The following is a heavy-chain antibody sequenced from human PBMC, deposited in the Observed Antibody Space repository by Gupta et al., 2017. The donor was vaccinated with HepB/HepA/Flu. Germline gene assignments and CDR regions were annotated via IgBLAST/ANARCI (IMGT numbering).Heavy chain of an antibody. D-gene: IGHD1-1*01. V-gene: IGHV4-4*02. CDR1: GDSMTATYW. CDR3: ARATRERRFDY. CDR2: VNHVGSI. Sequence: QVQLHESGPGLVKPSETLSLTCAVSGDSMTATYWWSWVRRPPGKGLEWIGEVNHVGSIYYNPSLVSRVTISVETSTNRFSLNLKSVTAADTAVYYCARATRERRFDYWGQGTLVTVSS. J-gene: IGHJ4*02.